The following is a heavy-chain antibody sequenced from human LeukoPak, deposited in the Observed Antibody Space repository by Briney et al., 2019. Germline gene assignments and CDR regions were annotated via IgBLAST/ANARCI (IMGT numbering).Heavy chain of an antibody. Sequence: GGALRLSCAASASTFSYNCMNWVRQPQGKGLGWVASIKQDGSEKYYVDSVKDRFNISRDNARNSLYLQMNTLRAEDTAVYYCLRGRGYSTYDCWGQGTLVTVSS. J-gene: IGHJ4*02. CDR1: ASTFSYNC. CDR3: LRGRGYSTYDC. D-gene: IGHD6-13*01. CDR2: IKQDGSEK. V-gene: IGHV3-7*01.